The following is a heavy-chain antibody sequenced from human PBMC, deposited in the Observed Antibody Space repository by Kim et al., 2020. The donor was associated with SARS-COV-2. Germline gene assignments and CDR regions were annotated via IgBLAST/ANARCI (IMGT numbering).Heavy chain of an antibody. CDR1: GGTFSSYA. CDR3: ARWVGERGYRYYFDY. J-gene: IGHJ4*02. V-gene: IGHV1-69*13. D-gene: IGHD5-18*01. CDR2: IFPIFGTA. Sequence: SVKVSCKASGGTFSSYAISWVRQAPGQGLEWMGGIFPIFGTANYAQKFQGRVTITADESTSTAYMELSSLRSEDTAVYYCARWVGERGYRYYFDYWGQGTLVTVSS.